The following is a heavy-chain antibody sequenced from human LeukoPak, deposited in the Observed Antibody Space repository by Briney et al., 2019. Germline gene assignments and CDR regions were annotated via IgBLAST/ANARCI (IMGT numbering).Heavy chain of an antibody. Sequence: SETLSLTCAVYGRSFSGYYWSWIRQPPGKGLEWIGEINHSGSTNYNPSLKSRVTISVDTSKNQFSLKLSSVTAADTAVYYCARGRDYWGQGTLVTVSS. CDR3: ARGRDY. V-gene: IGHV4-34*01. CDR1: GRSFSGYY. CDR2: INHSGST. J-gene: IGHJ4*02.